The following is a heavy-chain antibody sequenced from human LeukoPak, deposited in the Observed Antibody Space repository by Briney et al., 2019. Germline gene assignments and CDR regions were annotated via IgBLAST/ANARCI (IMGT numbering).Heavy chain of an antibody. J-gene: IGHJ4*02. CDR1: ALTFSSSS. CDR3: AKVATEGYYFDY. D-gene: IGHD5-12*01. Sequence: PGRSLRLSCAASALTFSSSSMSWVRQAPGNWLEWVSYISSGGSTIYDADSVKGRFTISRDNAKNSLYLQMTSLRDEDTAVYYCAKVATEGYYFDYWGRGTLVTVSS. CDR2: ISSGGSTI. V-gene: IGHV3-48*02.